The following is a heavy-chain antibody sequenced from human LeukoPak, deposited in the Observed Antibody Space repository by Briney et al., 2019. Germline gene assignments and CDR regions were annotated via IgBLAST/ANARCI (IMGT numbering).Heavy chain of an antibody. CDR1: GFTFSSYG. V-gene: IGHV3-33*01. CDR2: IWYDGSNK. D-gene: IGHD2/OR15-2a*01. Sequence: GGSLRLSRAASGFTFSSYGMHWVRQAPGKGLEWVAVIWYDGSNKYYPDSVQGRFTISRDNSKNTLYLQVNSLRAEDTAVYYCARDRSMSGWYIDLWGRGTLVTVSS. CDR3: ARDRSMSGWYIDL. J-gene: IGHJ2*01.